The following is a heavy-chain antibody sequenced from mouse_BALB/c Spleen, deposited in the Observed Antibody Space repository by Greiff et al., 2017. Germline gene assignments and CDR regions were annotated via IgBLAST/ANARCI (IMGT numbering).Heavy chain of an antibody. CDR3: AIEENYFDY. CDR2: INPSSGYT. J-gene: IGHJ2*01. CDR1: GYTFTSYT. Sequence: QVQLKQSGAELVRPGASVKMSCTASGYTFTSYTMHWVKQRPGQGLAWIGYINPSSGYTNYNQKFKDKATLTADKSSSTDYMQLSSLTSEDSAVYYCAIEENYFDYWGQGTTLPVSS. V-gene: IGHV1-4*01.